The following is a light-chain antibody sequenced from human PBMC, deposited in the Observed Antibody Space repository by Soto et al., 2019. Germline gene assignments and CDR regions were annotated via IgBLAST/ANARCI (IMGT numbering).Light chain of an antibody. CDR3: SSDTSQSSLI. Sequence: QSALTQPASVSGSPGQSITVSCAGTMRDVGAYNLVSWYQQHPSRAPQLIIDEVRNRPSGISFRSSGSKSGNTASLTISGLQAEDEADYYCSSDTSQSSLIFGGGTKVTVL. CDR2: EVR. CDR1: MRDVGAYNL. J-gene: IGLJ2*01. V-gene: IGLV2-14*01.